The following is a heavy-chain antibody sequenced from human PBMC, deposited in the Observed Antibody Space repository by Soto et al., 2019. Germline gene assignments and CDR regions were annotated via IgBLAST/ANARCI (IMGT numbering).Heavy chain of an antibody. CDR2: INHSGST. D-gene: IGHD5-12*01. CDR1: GGSFSGYY. V-gene: IGHV4-34*01. Sequence: SETLSLTCAVYGGSFSGYYWSWIRQPPGKGLEWIGEINHSGSTNYNPSLKSRVTISVDTSKNQFSLKLSSVTAADTAVYYCARLSIVATTHMDVWGKGTTVTVSS. CDR3: ARLSIVATTHMDV. J-gene: IGHJ6*03.